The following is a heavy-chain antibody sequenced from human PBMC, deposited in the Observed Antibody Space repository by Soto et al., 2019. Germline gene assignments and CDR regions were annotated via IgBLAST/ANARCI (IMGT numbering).Heavy chain of an antibody. D-gene: IGHD2-2*01. CDR2: IVVGSGNT. CDR1: GFTFTSSA. Sequence: QMQLVQSGPEVKKPGTSVKVSCKASGFTFTSSAMQWVRQARGQRLEWIGWIVVGSGNTNYAQKFQERVTITRDMTTSTAYMALSSLRAEDNAVYYRAAPRPAINYYYYGMDVWGQGTTVTVSS. J-gene: IGHJ6*02. CDR3: AAPRPAINYYYYGMDV. V-gene: IGHV1-58*02.